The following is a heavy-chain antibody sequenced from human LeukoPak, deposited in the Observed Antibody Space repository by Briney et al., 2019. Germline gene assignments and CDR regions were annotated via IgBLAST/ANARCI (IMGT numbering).Heavy chain of an antibody. CDR1: GGSISSSSSIC. Sequence: SETLSLTCAVSGGSISSSSSICWTWVRQPPGEGLEWIGEIYHNGATNYNPSLKSRVTMLLDKSKNQFSLKLSSVTAADTAVYYCAEQTSSGYWSSNFPFDIWGQGTMVTVSS. CDR2: IYHNGAT. V-gene: IGHV4-4*02. CDR3: AEQTSSGYWSSNFPFDI. D-gene: IGHD3-22*01. J-gene: IGHJ3*02.